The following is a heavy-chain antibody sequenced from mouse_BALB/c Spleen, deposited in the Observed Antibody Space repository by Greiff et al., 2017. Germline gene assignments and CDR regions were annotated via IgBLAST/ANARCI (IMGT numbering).Heavy chain of an antibody. J-gene: IGHJ4*01. CDR3: ARGRHGGYYAMDY. CDR2: INPSNGRT. V-gene: IGHV1S81*02. Sequence: QVQLQQPGAELVKPGASVKLSCKASGYTFTNYWMHWVKQRPGQGLEWIGEINPSNGRTNYNEKFKSKATLTVDKSSSTAYMQLSSLTSEDTAVYYCARGRHGGYYAMDYWGQGTSVTVSS. CDR1: GYTFTNYW.